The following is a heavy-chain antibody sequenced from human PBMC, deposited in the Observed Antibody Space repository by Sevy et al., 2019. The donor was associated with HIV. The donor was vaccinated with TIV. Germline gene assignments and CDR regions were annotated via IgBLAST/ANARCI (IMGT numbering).Heavy chain of an antibody. CDR1: GGPISTCTNF. CDR2: IYCGGST. Sequence: SENLSLTCIVSGGPISTCTNFWGWIRQPPGKGLEWIGSIYCGGSTYYNPSLKSRVAISVDTSKNQFSLKVNSVSAADTAVYYCARGRITFFDDWGQGALVTVSS. CDR3: ARGRITFFDD. D-gene: IGHD3-16*01. J-gene: IGHJ4*02. V-gene: IGHV4-39*01.